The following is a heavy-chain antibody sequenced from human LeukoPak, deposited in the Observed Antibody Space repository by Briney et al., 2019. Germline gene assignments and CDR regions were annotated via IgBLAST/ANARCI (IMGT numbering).Heavy chain of an antibody. CDR1: AGSITSSSYY. D-gene: IGHD5-12*01. CDR3: AGNSGYDFYRFDY. V-gene: IGHV4-39*01. Sequence: SETLSLTCTVSAGSITSSSYYWGWIRQPPGKGLEWIGSIYYSGSTYYNPSLKSRLTISVDTSKNQFSLRLSSETAADTAVYYCAGNSGYDFYRFDYWGQGTLVTVSS. J-gene: IGHJ4*02. CDR2: IYYSGST.